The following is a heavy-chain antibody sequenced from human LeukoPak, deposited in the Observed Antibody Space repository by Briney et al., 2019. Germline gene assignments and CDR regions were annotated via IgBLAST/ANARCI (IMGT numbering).Heavy chain of an antibody. CDR3: ARGSGYDLFDY. D-gene: IGHD5-12*01. Sequence: SETLSLTCTVSGGSISSSTYYWGWIRQPPGKGLEWIGYIYYSGSTNYNPSLKSRVTISVDTSKNQFSLKLSSVTAADTAVYYCARGSGYDLFDYWGQGTLVTVSS. CDR2: IYYSGST. J-gene: IGHJ4*02. CDR1: GGSISSSTYY. V-gene: IGHV4-61*05.